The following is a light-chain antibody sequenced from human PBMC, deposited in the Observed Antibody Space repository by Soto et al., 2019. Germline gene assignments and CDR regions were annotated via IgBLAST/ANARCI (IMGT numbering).Light chain of an antibody. CDR2: DVS. CDR1: SSDVGGYNY. CDR3: SSSTTSNTSPMV. J-gene: IGLJ2*01. V-gene: IGLV2-14*03. Sequence: QSALTQPASVSGSPGQSITISCTGTSSDVGGYNYVSWYQHHPGKAPTLMIYDVSNRPSGVSNRFSASKSGNTASLTISRLQPEDEADYYCSSSTTSNTSPMVFGAGTKLTVL.